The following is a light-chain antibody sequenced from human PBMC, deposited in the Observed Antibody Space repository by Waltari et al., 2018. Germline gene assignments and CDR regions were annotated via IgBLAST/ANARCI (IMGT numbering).Light chain of an antibody. J-gene: IGLJ7*01. CDR1: SSDVGTYNY. CDR2: DVS. CDR3: CSYAGSSTHAV. V-gene: IGLV2-23*02. Sequence: QSALTQPASVSGSPGQSITIPCTGTSSDVGTYNYVSWYQQHPGKAPKLMIYDVSKRPSGVSNRYSGSKSGNTSSLTISGLQAEDEADYYCCSYAGSSTHAVFGGGTQLTVL.